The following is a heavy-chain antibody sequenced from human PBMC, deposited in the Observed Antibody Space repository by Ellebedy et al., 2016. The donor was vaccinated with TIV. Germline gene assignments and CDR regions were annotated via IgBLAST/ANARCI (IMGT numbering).Heavy chain of an antibody. CDR2: INPSGCST. Sequence: AASVKVSCKASGYTFTSYYMHWVRQAPGQGLEWMGIINPSGCSTSYAQKLQGRVTMTRDTSTSTVYMELSSRSSEDTAGYYWARDRGGVGATNGFDYWGQGTLVTVSS. J-gene: IGHJ4*02. CDR3: ARDRGGVGATNGFDY. V-gene: IGHV1-46*04. D-gene: IGHD1-26*01. CDR1: GYTFTSYY.